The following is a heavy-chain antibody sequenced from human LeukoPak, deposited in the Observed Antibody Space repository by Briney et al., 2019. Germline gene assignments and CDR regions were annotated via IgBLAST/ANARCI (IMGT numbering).Heavy chain of an antibody. V-gene: IGHV4-30-4*01. D-gene: IGHD3-10*01. J-gene: IGHJ3*02. Sequence: SQTLSLTCTVSGGSISSGDYYWSWIRQPPGKGLEWIGYIYYSGSTYYNPSLKSRVTISVDTSKNQFSLKLSSVTAADTAVYYCARTGGSLVGITMPLRNAFDIRGQGTMVTVSS. CDR1: GGSISSGDYY. CDR2: IYYSGST. CDR3: ARTGGSLVGITMPLRNAFDI.